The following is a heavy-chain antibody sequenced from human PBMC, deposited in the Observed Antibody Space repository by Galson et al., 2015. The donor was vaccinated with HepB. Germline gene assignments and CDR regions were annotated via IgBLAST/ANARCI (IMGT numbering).Heavy chain of an antibody. J-gene: IGHJ4*02. D-gene: IGHD3-10*01. V-gene: IGHV5-10-1*01. CDR1: GYSFTTYW. Sequence: QSGAEVKKPGESLRISCKVSGYSFTTYWITWVRQMPGKGLEWMGTIDPSDSYTKYSPSFQGHVAISVDKSITTAYLQWSSLKASDTAMYYCVSRQYYFASGTYYNVSDYRGQGTLVTVSS. CDR3: VSRQYYFASGTYYNVSDY. CDR2: IDPSDSYT.